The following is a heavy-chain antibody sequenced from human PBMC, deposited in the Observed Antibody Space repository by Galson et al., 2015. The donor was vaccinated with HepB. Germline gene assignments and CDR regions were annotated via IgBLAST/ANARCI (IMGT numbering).Heavy chain of an antibody. Sequence: ETLSLTCTVSGGSISSSSYYWGWIRQPPGKGLEWIGSIYYSGSTYYNPSLKSRVTLSVDTSKNQFSLKLSSVTAADTAVYYCARRRGPGEIDYWGQGTLVTVSS. CDR1: GGSISSSSYY. D-gene: IGHD1-26*01. J-gene: IGHJ4*02. CDR3: ARRRGPGEIDY. CDR2: IYYSGST. V-gene: IGHV4-39*01.